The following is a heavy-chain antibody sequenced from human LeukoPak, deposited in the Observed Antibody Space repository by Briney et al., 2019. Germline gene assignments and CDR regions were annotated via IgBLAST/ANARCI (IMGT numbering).Heavy chain of an antibody. Sequence: ASVKVSCKASGGTFSSYAISWVRQAPGQGLEWMGGIIPIFGTANYAQKFQGRVTITADESTSTAYMELSSLRSEDTAVYYCATESATYGGNPDYWGQGTLVTVSS. CDR1: GGTFSSYA. V-gene: IGHV1-69*13. J-gene: IGHJ4*02. CDR3: ATESATYGGNPDY. D-gene: IGHD4-23*01. CDR2: IIPIFGTA.